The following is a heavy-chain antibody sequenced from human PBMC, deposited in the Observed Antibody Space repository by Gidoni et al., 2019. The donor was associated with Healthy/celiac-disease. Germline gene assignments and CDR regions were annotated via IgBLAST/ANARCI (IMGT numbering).Heavy chain of an antibody. CDR2: ISAYNGNT. Sequence: QVQLVQSGAEVKKPGASVKVSCKASGYTFTSYGISWVRQAPGQGLEWMGWISAYNGNTNYAQKLQGRVTMTTDTSTSTAYMELRSLRSDDTAVYYCARDGLGDSILYVYYYYGMDVWGQGTTVTVSS. J-gene: IGHJ6*02. CDR1: GYTFTSYG. D-gene: IGHD2-21*02. CDR3: ARDGLGDSILYVYYYYGMDV. V-gene: IGHV1-18*01.